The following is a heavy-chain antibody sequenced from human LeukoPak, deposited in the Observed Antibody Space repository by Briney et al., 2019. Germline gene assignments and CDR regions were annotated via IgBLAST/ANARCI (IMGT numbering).Heavy chain of an antibody. J-gene: IGHJ4*02. CDR2: INPSGGST. Sequence: ASVKVSCKASGYTFTSYYMHWVRQAPGQGLEWMGIINPSGGSTSYARKFQGRVTMTRDTSTSTVYMELSSLRSEDTAVYYCAREGNFRVTTVSFDYWGQGTLVTVSS. V-gene: IGHV1-46*01. D-gene: IGHD4-17*01. CDR3: AREGNFRVTTVSFDY. CDR1: GYTFTSYY.